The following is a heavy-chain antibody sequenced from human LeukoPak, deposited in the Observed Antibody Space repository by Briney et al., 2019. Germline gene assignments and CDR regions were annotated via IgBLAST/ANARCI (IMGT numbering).Heavy chain of an antibody. V-gene: IGHV4-31*03. CDR1: GGSISSGGYY. CDR2: IYYSGST. CDR3: ARGGLGYGYGYLDY. D-gene: IGHD5-18*01. J-gene: IGHJ4*02. Sequence: TLSLTCTVSGGSISSGGYYWSWIRQHPGKGLEWIGYIYYSGSTYYKPSLKSRVTISVDTSKNQFSLKLSSVTAADTAVYYCARGGLGYGYGYLDYWGQGTLVTVSS.